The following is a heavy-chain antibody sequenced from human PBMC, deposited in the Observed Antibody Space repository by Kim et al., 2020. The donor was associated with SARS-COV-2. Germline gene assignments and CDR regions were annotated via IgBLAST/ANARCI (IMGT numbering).Heavy chain of an antibody. V-gene: IGHV3-33*01. Sequence: GGSLRLSCAASGFTFSSYGMHWVRQAPGKGLEWVAVIWYDGSNKYYADSVKGRFTISRDNSKNTLYLQMNSLRAEDTAVYYCASSSGAVEWPGYYYYYGMDVWGQGTTVTVSS. D-gene: IGHD3-3*01. CDR3: ASSSGAVEWPGYYYYYGMDV. CDR2: IWYDGSNK. CDR1: GFTFSSYG. J-gene: IGHJ6*02.